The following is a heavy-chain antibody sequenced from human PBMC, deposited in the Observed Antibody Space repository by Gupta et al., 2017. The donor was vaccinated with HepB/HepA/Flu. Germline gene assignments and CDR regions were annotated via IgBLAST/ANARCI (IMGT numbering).Heavy chain of an antibody. CDR1: GFTLSTYS. CDR2: TSDSGSSRV. CDR3: ARDRDITTSHADY. V-gene: IGHV3-48*02. D-gene: IGHD3-22*01. Sequence: GGSLRLSCAASGFTLSTYSMNWVRQAPGKGLEWVSYTSDSGSSRVYYADSVKGRFTVSRDNAKNSLYLQMSSLGDEDTAVYYCARDRDITTSHADYWGQGTLVTVSS. J-gene: IGHJ4*02.